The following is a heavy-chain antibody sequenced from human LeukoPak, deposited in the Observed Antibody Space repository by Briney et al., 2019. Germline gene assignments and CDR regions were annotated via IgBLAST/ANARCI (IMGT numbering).Heavy chain of an antibody. J-gene: IGHJ4*02. V-gene: IGHV3-15*01. Sequence: KAGGSPRLSCAASGFTFCNPWISRVGQDPRKGLEWIGRIKTKTDGGTTDYAPSVKGRFTISSDDSKHTLYLQRNSLKSEDTAVYYCTTDKRSWGRGTLVSVSS. CDR3: TTDKRS. CDR1: GFTFCNPW. CDR2: IKTKTDGGTT. D-gene: IGHD6-25*01.